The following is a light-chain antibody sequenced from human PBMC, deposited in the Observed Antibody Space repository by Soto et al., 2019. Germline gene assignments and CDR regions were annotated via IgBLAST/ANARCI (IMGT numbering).Light chain of an antibody. V-gene: IGKV1-39*01. Sequence: DIQMTQSPSSLSASVGDSVTITCRASQSISSYLNWYRQKAGKAPQLLIYASSSLQSGVPSRFSCSGSGTDFTLTSSSLQPEDFATYYCQQRYSTPYTFGQGTKLEI. CDR3: QQRYSTPYT. J-gene: IGKJ2*01. CDR1: QSISSY. CDR2: ASS.